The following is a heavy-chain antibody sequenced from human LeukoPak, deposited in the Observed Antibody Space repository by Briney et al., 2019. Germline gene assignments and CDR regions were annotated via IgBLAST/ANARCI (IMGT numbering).Heavy chain of an antibody. CDR1: GSSISSGAYY. CDR2: IYYSGST. D-gene: IGHD2-2*02. J-gene: IGHJ4*02. V-gene: IGHV4-30-4*08. Sequence: PSETLSLTCTVSGSSISSGAYYWSWIRQPPGKGLEWFGYIYYSGSTYYNPSLKSRFTISVDTSKNQFSLKLSSVTAADKAVFYCARTAIRERKYCSSTSCYTGRYYFDYWGQGTLVTVSS. CDR3: ARTAIRERKYCSSTSCYTGRYYFDY.